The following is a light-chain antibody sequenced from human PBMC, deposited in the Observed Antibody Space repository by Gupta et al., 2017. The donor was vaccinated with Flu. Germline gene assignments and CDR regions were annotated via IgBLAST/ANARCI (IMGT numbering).Light chain of an antibody. CDR3: QSYGNNNLLLV. CDR1: SGNIASNY. V-gene: IGLV6-57*03. CDR2: EDK. Sequence: NFMLTQPHSVSESPGKTVTISCTRSSGNIASNYVQWYQQRPGRAPTTLIYEDKKRSSGVPDRFSASIDSSSNSASLTISGLQTEDEADYYCQSYGNNNLLLVFGGGTKLTVL. J-gene: IGLJ3*02.